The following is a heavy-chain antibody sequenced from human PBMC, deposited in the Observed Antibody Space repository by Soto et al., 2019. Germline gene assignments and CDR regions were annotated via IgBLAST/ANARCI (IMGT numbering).Heavy chain of an antibody. CDR1: GGSISSSRYS. CDR3: ATRQGGSYNWFDP. V-gene: IGHV4-39*01. D-gene: IGHD2-15*01. CDR2: AYYSGST. J-gene: IGHJ5*02. Sequence: QLRLQESGPGLVKPSETLSLACTVSGGSISSSRYSWGWIRQPPGKGLEWIGSAYYSGSTYYNPSLKSRVTMSVDTSKNQFSRKLSSVTAADTAVYYCATRQGGSYNWFDPWGQGTLVTVSS.